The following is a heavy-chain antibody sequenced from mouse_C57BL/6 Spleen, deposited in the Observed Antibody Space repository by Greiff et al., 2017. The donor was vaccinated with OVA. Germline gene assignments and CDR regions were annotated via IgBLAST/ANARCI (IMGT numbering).Heavy chain of an antibody. CDR1: GFNFKDYY. J-gene: IGHJ4*01. CDR3: ARDGSNYAMDY. Sequence: EVQLQQSGAELVKPGASVKLSCTASGFNFKDYYMHWVKQRTEQGLEWIGRIDPEDGETKYAPKFKGKATITADTSSNTAYMQLSSLTSADSAVLYCARDGSNYAMDYWGQGTSVTVSS. D-gene: IGHD1-1*01. CDR2: IDPEDGET. V-gene: IGHV14-2*01.